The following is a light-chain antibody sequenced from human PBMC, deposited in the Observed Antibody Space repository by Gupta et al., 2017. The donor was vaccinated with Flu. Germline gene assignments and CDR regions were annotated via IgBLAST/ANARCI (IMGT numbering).Light chain of an antibody. CDR2: DNT. CDR3: GTWDSSLSTWV. Sequence: QSVLTQPPSVSAAPGQKVTISCSGSSSNIGNNNVSWYQQLPGTAPKALIYDNTRRPSGIPDRFSASKSGTSATLGITGLQTGDEADYCCGTWDSSLSTWVFGGGTKLTVL. CDR1: SSNIGNNN. V-gene: IGLV1-51*01. J-gene: IGLJ3*02.